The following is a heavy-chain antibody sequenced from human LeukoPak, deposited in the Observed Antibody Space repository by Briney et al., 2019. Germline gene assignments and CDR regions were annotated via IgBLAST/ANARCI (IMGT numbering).Heavy chain of an antibody. D-gene: IGHD3-10*01. V-gene: IGHV3-66*01. Sequence: GGSLRLSCAASGFTVSRNYMSWARLAPGEGLEWVSIITTAGATHYATSVKARFTISRDNSKNTVYLQMNSLRAEDTAVYYCATRGLSGYYYGMDVWGQGTTVTVS. CDR1: GFTVSRNY. CDR3: ATRGLSGYYYGMDV. CDR2: ITTAGAT. J-gene: IGHJ6*02.